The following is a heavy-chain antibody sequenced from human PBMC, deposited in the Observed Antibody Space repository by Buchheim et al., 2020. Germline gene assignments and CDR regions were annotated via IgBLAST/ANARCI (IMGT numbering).Heavy chain of an antibody. D-gene: IGHD3-3*01. J-gene: IGHJ4*02. CDR2: IKQDGSEK. V-gene: IGHV3-7*01. CDR3: ARGADLVDY. CDR1: RFTFSNYQ. Sequence: EVQLVESGGGLVQPGGSLRLSCAASRFTFSNYQMNWVRQAPGKGLEWVANIKQDGSEKYYVDSVKGRFTISRDNAKNSLYLQMNSLRAEDTAVYYCARGADLVDYWGQGTL.